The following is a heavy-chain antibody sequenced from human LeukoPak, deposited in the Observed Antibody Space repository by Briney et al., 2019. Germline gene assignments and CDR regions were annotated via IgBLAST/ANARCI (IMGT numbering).Heavy chain of an antibody. V-gene: IGHV3-7*04. CDR1: GFTFSSYW. J-gene: IGHJ4*02. CDR3: ARAYYGDYV. Sequence: GRSLRLSCAAAGFTFSSYWMTWVRQAPGKGLEWVANIILDGSEKYYVDSVKGRFTISRDNAKNSLYLQMNSLRAEDTAVYYCARAYYGDYVWGQGTLVTVPS. CDR2: IILDGSEK. D-gene: IGHD4-17*01.